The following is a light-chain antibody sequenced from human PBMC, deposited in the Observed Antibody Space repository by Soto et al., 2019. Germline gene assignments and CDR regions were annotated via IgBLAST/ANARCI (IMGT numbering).Light chain of an antibody. Sequence: LTQSPATLFLSPGERANLSCRASRSVSSSYLAWYQQKPGQAPRLLIYGASSRATGIPDRFSGSGSGTDFTLTISRLEPEDFAVYYCQQYGSSQWTFGQGTKVDIK. CDR3: QQYGSSQWT. V-gene: IGKV3-20*01. J-gene: IGKJ1*01. CDR1: RSVSSSY. CDR2: GAS.